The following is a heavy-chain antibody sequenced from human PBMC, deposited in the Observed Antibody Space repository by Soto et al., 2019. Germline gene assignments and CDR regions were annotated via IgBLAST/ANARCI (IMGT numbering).Heavy chain of an antibody. J-gene: IGHJ4*02. Sequence: QVQLQESGPGLVKPSGTLSLTCAVSGGSISSSNWWSWVRQPPGKGLEWIGEIYHSGSPNYNPSLKSRVTISVEKSKHQFSLKLRSGTAADTAVYYCARTGGSYNWNDAPWFDYWGQGTLVTVSS. CDR1: GGSISSSNW. CDR3: ARTGGSYNWNDAPWFDY. V-gene: IGHV4-4*02. D-gene: IGHD1-1*01. CDR2: IYHSGSP.